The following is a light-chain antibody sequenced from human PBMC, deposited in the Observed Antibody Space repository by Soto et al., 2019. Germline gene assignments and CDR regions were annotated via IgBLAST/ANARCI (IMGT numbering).Light chain of an antibody. CDR1: QSVTNS. CDR3: QQYDGSPRT. V-gene: IGKV3-20*01. J-gene: IGKJ1*01. Sequence: EIVLTQSPATLSLSPGERATLSCRASQSVTNSLAWYQQKPGQAPRLLIYGASNRATGIPDRFSGSGSGTDFTLTISRLEPEDFAVYYCQQYDGSPRTFGQGTKVDI. CDR2: GAS.